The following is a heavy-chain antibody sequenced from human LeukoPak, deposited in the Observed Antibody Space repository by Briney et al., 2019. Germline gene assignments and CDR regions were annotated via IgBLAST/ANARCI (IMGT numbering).Heavy chain of an antibody. D-gene: IGHD6-13*01. CDR1: GFTFSSYG. Sequence: GGSLRLSCAASGFTFSSYGMHWVRQAPGKGLEWVAVIWYDGSNKYYADSVKGRFTISRDNSKNTLYLQMNSLRAEDTAVYYCARDFSGYSSSWYRYFQHWGQGTLVTVSS. J-gene: IGHJ1*01. CDR3: ARDFSGYSSSWYRYFQH. CDR2: IWYDGSNK. V-gene: IGHV3-33*01.